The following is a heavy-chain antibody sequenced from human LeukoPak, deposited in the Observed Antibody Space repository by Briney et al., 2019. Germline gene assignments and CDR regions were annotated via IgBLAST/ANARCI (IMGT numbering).Heavy chain of an antibody. J-gene: IGHJ4*02. CDR1: GYTSGYTFANIG. CDR2: ISVYNGNT. CDR3: ARLGYGVNSADY. Sequence: SVKLSCKASGYTSGYTFANIGISRVRQAPGQGLESMGWISVYNGNTNDAQKLQGRVTMTTDTSTSTAYMELRSLRSDDTAVYYCARLGYGVNSADYWGQGTLVTVSS. V-gene: IGHV1-18*01. D-gene: IGHD4-23*01.